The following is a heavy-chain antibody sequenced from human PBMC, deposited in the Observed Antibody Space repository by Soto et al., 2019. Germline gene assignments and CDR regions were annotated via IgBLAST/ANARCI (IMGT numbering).Heavy chain of an antibody. CDR1: GFTFSDHY. D-gene: IGHD1-26*01. V-gene: IGHV3-72*01. J-gene: IGHJ6*01. CDR3: TRGLLGGAPSYNFHGMDV. CDR2: SRNRVNRHTT. Sequence: EVQLVESGGGLVQPGGSLRLSCAASGFTFSDHYMDWVRQAPGKGLEWVARSRNRVNRHTTEYAASVKGRFTISRDESKSSLYLQMNSLKIEDTAVYYCTRGLLGGAPSYNFHGMDVWGQGTTVTVSS.